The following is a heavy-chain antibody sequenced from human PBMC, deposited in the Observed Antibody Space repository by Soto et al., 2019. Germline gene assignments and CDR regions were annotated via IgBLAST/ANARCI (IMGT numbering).Heavy chain of an antibody. D-gene: IGHD2-2*01. J-gene: IGHJ3*02. CDR2: ISWNSGSI. V-gene: IGHV3-9*01. CDR1: GFTFDDYA. Sequence: EVQLVESGGGLVQPGRSLRLSCAASGFTFDDYAMHWVRQAPGKGLEWVSGISWNSGSIGYADPVKGRFTISRDNAKNSLYLQMNSLRAEDTASYYCEKDLNLGVVPAAMGLDAFDIWGQGTMVTVSS. CDR3: EKDLNLGVVPAAMGLDAFDI.